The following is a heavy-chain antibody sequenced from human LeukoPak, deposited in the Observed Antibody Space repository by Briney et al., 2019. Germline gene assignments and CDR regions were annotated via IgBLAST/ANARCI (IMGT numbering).Heavy chain of an antibody. CDR1: GGSISSGGYS. CDR2: IYHSGST. CDR3: ALYYYDSSGYSPFDY. J-gene: IGHJ4*02. Sequence: SQTLSLTCAVSGGSISSGGYSWSWIQQPPGKGLEWIGYIYHSGSTYYNPSLKSRVTISVDTSKNQFSLKLSSVTAADTAVYYCALYYYDSSGYSPFDYWGQGTLVTVSS. D-gene: IGHD3-22*01. V-gene: IGHV4-30-2*01.